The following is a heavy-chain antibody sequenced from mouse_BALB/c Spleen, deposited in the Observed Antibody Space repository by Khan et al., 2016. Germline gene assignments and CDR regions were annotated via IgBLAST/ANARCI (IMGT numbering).Heavy chain of an antibody. CDR2: IDPENGDT. V-gene: IGHV14-4*02. J-gene: IGHJ3*01. D-gene: IGHD3-1*01. CDR3: NACMGSSWFAY. CDR1: GFNIKDYY. Sequence: VQLKESGAELVRSGASVKLSCTASGFNIKDYYMHWVKQRPEQGLEWIGWIDPENGDTEYAPKFQGKATMTADTSSNTAYLQLSSLTYEDTAVYYCNACMGSSWFAYWGQGTLVTVSA.